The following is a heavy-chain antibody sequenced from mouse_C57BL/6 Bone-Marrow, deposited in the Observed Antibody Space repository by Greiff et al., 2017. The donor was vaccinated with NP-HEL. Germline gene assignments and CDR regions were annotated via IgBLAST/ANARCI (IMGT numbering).Heavy chain of an antibody. V-gene: IGHV10-3*01. CDR2: IRSKSSNYAT. CDR3: VRGEGLRRGFAY. CDR1: GFTFNTYA. D-gene: IGHD2-2*01. Sequence: DAQIVESGGGLVQPKGSLKLSCAASGFTFNTYAMHWVRQAPGKGLEWVARIRSKSSNYATYYADSVKDRFTISRDDSQSMLYLQMNNLKTEDTAMYYCVRGEGLRRGFAYWGQGTLVTVSA. J-gene: IGHJ3*01.